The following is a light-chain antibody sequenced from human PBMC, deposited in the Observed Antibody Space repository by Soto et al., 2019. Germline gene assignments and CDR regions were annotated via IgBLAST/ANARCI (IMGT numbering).Light chain of an antibody. CDR3: QQYNSYSRT. CDR2: KAS. V-gene: IGKV1-5*03. J-gene: IGKJ1*01. CDR1: QSITYW. Sequence: DIQMTQSPSTLSASVGDRVTITCRASQSITYWLAWYQQKPGKAPKLLIYKASTLESGVPSRFTGSGSGTEITLTISSLQPDDFATYYCQQYNSYSRTFGQGTKVEIK.